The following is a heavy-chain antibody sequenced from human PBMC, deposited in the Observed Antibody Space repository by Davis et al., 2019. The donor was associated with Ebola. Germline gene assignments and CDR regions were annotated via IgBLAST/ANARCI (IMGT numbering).Heavy chain of an antibody. D-gene: IGHD3-10*01. CDR2: TYYYRSKWYI. CDR1: GNSVSGHNGA. J-gene: IGHJ6*04. V-gene: IGHV6-1*01. Sequence: HSQTLSLTCAISGNSVSGHNGAWNWIRQSPSRGLEWLGRTYYYRSKWYIDYAVSVKSRITINPDTSKNQFSLQLSSVTPEDTGLYYCARGWFRGSMDVWGEGTTVTVSS. CDR3: ARGWFRGSMDV.